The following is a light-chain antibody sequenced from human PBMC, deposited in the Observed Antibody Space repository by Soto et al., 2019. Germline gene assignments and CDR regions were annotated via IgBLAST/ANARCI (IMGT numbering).Light chain of an antibody. J-gene: IGLJ2*01. CDR2: EVS. Sequence: QSALTQPASVSGSPGQSITISCTGTSSDVGSYNFVSWYQQYPGKVPKVVIYEVSMRPSGVSDRFSGSKSDNTASLTISGLQAEDEADYYCCSYAGSGTLVFGEGTKLTVL. V-gene: IGLV2-23*02. CDR3: CSYAGSGTLV. CDR1: SSDVGSYNF.